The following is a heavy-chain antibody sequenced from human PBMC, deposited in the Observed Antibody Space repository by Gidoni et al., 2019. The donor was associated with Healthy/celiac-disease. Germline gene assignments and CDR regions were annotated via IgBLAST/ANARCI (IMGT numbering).Heavy chain of an antibody. Sequence: QVQLQQWGAGLLKPSETLSLTCAVYGGSFSGYYWSWIRQPPGKGLEWIGEINHSGSTNYNPSLKSRVTISVDTSKNQFSLKLSSVTAADTAVYYCARRVSGWYLYWGQGTLVTVSS. D-gene: IGHD6-19*01. CDR3: ARRVSGWYLY. V-gene: IGHV4-34*01. J-gene: IGHJ4*02. CDR2: INHSGST. CDR1: GGSFSGYY.